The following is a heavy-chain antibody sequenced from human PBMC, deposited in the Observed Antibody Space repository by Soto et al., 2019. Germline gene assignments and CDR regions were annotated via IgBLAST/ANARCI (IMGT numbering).Heavy chain of an antibody. Sequence: PGGSLRLSCAASGITFSSYGMHWVRQAPGKGLEWVAVIWYDGSNKYYADSVKGRFIISRDNSKNTLYLQMNSLRVEDTAVYYCARGTCSSSSCYSHTYYSYGMDVWGQGTTVTVSS. D-gene: IGHD2-2*01. CDR3: ARGTCSSSSCYSHTYYSYGMDV. J-gene: IGHJ6*02. V-gene: IGHV3-33*01. CDR1: GITFSSYG. CDR2: IWYDGSNK.